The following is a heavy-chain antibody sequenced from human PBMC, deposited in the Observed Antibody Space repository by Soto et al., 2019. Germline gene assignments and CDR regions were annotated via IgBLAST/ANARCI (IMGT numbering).Heavy chain of an antibody. D-gene: IGHD2-2*01. CDR1: GGTFSSYA. J-gene: IGHJ6*01. V-gene: IGHV1-69*13. CDR3: ARSQGSSTSLEIYYYYYYGMEV. Sequence: ASVKVSCKASGGTFSSYAISWMLQAPGQGLEWMGGIIPISDTTNYAQKFQGRVTITADESTSTAYMELSSLRSEDTAVYYCARSQGSSTSLEIYYYYYYGMEVWGQGTTVNVSS. CDR2: IIPISDTT.